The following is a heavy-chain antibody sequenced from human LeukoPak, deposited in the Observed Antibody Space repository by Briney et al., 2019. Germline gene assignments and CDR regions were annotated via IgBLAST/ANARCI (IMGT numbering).Heavy chain of an antibody. V-gene: IGHV3-30*07. CDR3: ATLGSGFDYYYGMDV. D-gene: IGHD3-10*02. CDR2: ISYDGSNK. CDR1: GFTFSSYA. J-gene: IGHJ6*02. Sequence: GRFLRLSCAASGFTFSSYAMHWVRQAPGKGLEWVAVISYDGSNKYYADSVKGRFTISRDNSKNTLYLQMNSLRAEDTAVYYCATLGSGFDYYYGMDVWGQGTTVTVSS.